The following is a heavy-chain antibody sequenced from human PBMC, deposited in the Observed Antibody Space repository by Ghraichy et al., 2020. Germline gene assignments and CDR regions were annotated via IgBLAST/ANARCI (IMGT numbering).Heavy chain of an antibody. CDR3: ARVHLREYSSSSGYYMDV. Sequence: TLSLTCTVSGGSISSGIYNWSWIRQPAGKGLEWIGRIYTSGSTNYNPSLKSRVTISVDTSKNQFSLKLNSVTAADTAGYYCARVHLREYSSSSGYYMDVWGKGTTVTVSS. V-gene: IGHV4-61*02. CDR1: GGSISSGIYN. CDR2: IYTSGST. D-gene: IGHD6-6*01. J-gene: IGHJ6*03.